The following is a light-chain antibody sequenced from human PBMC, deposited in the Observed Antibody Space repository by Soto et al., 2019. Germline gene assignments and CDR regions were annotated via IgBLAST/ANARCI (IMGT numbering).Light chain of an antibody. CDR3: QQRSYWPSGQLT. CDR1: QSVSSY. Sequence: EIVLTQSPATLSLSPGERATLSCRASQSVSSYLAWYQQKPGQAPRLLIYDASNRATGIPARFSGSGSGTDFTLTISSLEPEDFAVYYCQQRSYWPSGQLTFGGGTKVEIK. CDR2: DAS. J-gene: IGKJ4*01. V-gene: IGKV3-11*01.